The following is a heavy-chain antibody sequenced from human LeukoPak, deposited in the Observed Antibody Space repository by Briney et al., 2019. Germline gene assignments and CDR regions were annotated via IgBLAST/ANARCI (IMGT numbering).Heavy chain of an antibody. CDR3: YRPPEEYGHDY. V-gene: IGHV3-21*01. D-gene: IGHD2/OR15-2a*01. J-gene: IGHJ4*02. CDR1: GFTFSSYS. Sequence: PGGSLRLSCAASGFTFSSYSMNWVRQAPGKGREWVSSISSSSSYIYYAHSVKGRFTISRDNAKNSLYLQMNSLRAEDTAVYYCYRPPEEYGHDYWGQGTLDTVSS. CDR2: ISSSSSYI.